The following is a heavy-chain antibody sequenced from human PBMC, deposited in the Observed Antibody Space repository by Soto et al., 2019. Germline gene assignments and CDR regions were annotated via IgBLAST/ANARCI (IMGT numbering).Heavy chain of an antibody. Sequence: PSETLSLTCIVSGGSISNSGFYWGWIRQPPGQGLEWIGSIYDSGTTYYNPSLKSRVTVSVDTSKNHFSLRLTSVIAADTAVYYCARPRGLRFSVADVLDIWGQGAMVTVSS. J-gene: IGHJ3*02. CDR3: ARPRGLRFSVADVLDI. V-gene: IGHV4-39*02. CDR2: IYDSGTT. CDR1: GGSISNSGFY. D-gene: IGHD3-3*01.